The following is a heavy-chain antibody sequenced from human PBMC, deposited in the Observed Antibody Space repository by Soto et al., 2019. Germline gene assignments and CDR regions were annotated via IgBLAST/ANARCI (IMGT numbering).Heavy chain of an antibody. CDR3: ARETGDNWTYEAH. D-gene: IGHD1-7*01. V-gene: IGHV4-4*07. Sequence: SETLSGTCRVSFAYIRDFSWSWIRQPSGKGLEWIGRIAINGNTQKNPSFKSRVTMSIDTSRNHFSLNLQSATAADTALYSCARETGDNWTYEAHWGPGTLVTVSS. J-gene: IGHJ1*01. CDR2: IAINGNT. CDR1: FAYIRDFS.